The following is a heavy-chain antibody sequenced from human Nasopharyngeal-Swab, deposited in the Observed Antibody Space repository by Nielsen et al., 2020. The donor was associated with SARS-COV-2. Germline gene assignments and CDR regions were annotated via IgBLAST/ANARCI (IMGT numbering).Heavy chain of an antibody. CDR1: SGSISSGSYY. V-gene: IGHV4-61*02. D-gene: IGHD4-11*01. J-gene: IGHJ6*02. CDR2: LYTSGST. Sequence: SETLSLTCTVSSGSISSGSYYWSWIRQPAGKGLEWIGRLYTSGSTNYNPSLKSRVTISEDTSKSQFSLKLSSVTAADTATYYCARDRYSNYYYYGMDVWGQGTTVTVSS. CDR3: ARDRYSNYYYYGMDV.